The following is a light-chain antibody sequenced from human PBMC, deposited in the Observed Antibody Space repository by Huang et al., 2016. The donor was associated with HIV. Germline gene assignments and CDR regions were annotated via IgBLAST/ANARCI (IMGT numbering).Light chain of an antibody. CDR2: DAS. J-gene: IGKJ4*01. Sequence: EIEMTQSPATMSVSRGERATLSCRASHSVDSDLAWYQQKPGQAPRLLIYDASTRATGSSAKFNGTGSGTEFSLSITNLQSEDFAVYYCQQYNDWPPLTFGGGTKVEI. V-gene: IGKV3-15*01. CDR3: QQYNDWPPLT. CDR1: HSVDSD.